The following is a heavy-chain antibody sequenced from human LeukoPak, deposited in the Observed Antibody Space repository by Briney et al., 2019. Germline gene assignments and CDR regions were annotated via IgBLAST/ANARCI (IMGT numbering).Heavy chain of an antibody. D-gene: IGHD1-26*01. CDR1: GYTFTGYY. V-gene: IGHV1-2*02. J-gene: IGHJ5*01. CDR3: ARASGSYWWFDS. Sequence: RWASVKVSCKASGYTFTGYYLHWVRQAPGQGLEWVGCVNPNSGDTNYAQKFQGSVTMTRDTSISTVYMELSRLRSDDTAVYYCARASGSYWWFDSWGQGTLVTVSS. CDR2: VNPNSGDT.